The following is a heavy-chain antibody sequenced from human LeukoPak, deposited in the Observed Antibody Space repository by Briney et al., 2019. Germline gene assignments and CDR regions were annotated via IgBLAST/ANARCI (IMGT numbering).Heavy chain of an antibody. CDR2: ISSSGSTI. V-gene: IGHV3-11*04. CDR3: ATSSTSCYYLCGGAFDI. D-gene: IGHD2-2*01. Sequence: TGGSLRLYCAASGFTFSNAWMSWDRQAPGKGLEWVSYISSSGSTIYYADSVKGRFTISRDNAKNSLYLQMNSLRAEDTAVYYCATSSTSCYYLCGGAFDIWGQGTMVTVSS. CDR1: GFTFSNAW. J-gene: IGHJ3*02.